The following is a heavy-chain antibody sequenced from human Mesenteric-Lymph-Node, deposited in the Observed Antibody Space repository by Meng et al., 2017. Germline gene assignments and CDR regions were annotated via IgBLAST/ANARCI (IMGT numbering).Heavy chain of an antibody. CDR3: ARRIAAGNIDY. Sequence: QVQRVDAGGGLVKPGGSLRVSCAASGFTFSDYYMIWIRQAPGKGLEGVSHISERGSRVFYADSVQGRFTISRDNAKNSLYLQMNSLRAEDTAVYYCARRIAAGNIDYWGQGTLVTVSS. CDR1: GFTFSDYY. D-gene: IGHD6-13*01. CDR2: ISERGSRV. V-gene: IGHV3-11*01. J-gene: IGHJ4*02.